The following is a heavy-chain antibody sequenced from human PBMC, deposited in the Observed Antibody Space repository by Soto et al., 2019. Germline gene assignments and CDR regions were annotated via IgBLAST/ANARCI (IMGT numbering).Heavy chain of an antibody. Sequence: QVQVVQSRTEVKKPGASVKVSCKTSGYTFTDYDINWVRQTTGQGLEWMGWMSPDSGNAGYAQQFQGRVTMTSNTSTSTAYMELRSLRSEDTAMYYCEVTTVYWGQGTMVTVSS. CDR3: EVTTVY. J-gene: IGHJ4*02. V-gene: IGHV1-8*01. CDR2: MSPDSGNA. D-gene: IGHD2-21*02. CDR1: GYTFTDYD.